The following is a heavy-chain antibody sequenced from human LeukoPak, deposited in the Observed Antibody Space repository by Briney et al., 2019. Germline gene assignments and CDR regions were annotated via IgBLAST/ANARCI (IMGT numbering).Heavy chain of an antibody. CDR2: IYYSGST. V-gene: IGHV4-39*07. J-gene: IGHJ6*02. Sequence: SETLSLTCTVSGGSISSSSYYWGWIRQPPGKGLEWIGSIYYSGSTYYNPSLKSRVTISVDTSKNQFSLKLSSVTAADTAVYYCARYYYGSGRDYYYGMDVWGQGTTVTVSS. CDR1: GGSISSSSYY. CDR3: ARYYYGSGRDYYYGMDV. D-gene: IGHD3-10*01.